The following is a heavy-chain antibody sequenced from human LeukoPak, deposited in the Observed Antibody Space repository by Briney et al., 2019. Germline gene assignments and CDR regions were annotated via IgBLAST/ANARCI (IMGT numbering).Heavy chain of an antibody. J-gene: IGHJ3*01. CDR2: ISFIGST. CDR1: DDSFNSHY. V-gene: IGHV4-59*11. Sequence: SETLSLTCSVSDDSFNSHYWTWIRHPPGKGLEWIGYISFIGSTNYNPSLKSRVTITVDTSKKQFSLKMTSVTAADTAVYYCARDPTTVTKGFDVWGQGTMVTVSS. D-gene: IGHD4-17*01. CDR3: ARDPTTVTKGFDV.